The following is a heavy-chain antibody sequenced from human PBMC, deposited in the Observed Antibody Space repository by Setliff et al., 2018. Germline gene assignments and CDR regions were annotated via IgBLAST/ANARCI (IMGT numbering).Heavy chain of an antibody. D-gene: IGHD3-10*01. J-gene: IGHJ3*02. V-gene: IGHV4-4*02. CDR1: GGSISSSNW. Sequence: PSETLSLTCTVSGGSISSSNWWSWVRQPPGKGLEWIGEIYHSGSTYYNPSLKSRVTISVDTSKIQFSLKLISVTAADTALYFCARRPTGPGAPFDIWGHGTMVTVSS. CDR2: IYHSGST. CDR3: ARRPTGPGAPFDI.